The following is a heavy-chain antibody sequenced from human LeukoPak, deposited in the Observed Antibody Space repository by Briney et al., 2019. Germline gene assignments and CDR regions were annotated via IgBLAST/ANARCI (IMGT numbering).Heavy chain of an antibody. J-gene: IGHJ4*02. CDR1: GFTVSVNY. CDR2: IYSGGNT. CDR3: ARKTDSGGQGDY. V-gene: IGHV3-66*01. Sequence: GGALRLSCAAFGFTVSVNYMSWVRQAPGKGLECVSVIYSGGNTYYADSVKGRFTISRDNSKNTLYLQMNSLRAEDTAVYYCARKTDSGGQGDYWGPGTLVTVSS. D-gene: IGHD3-22*01.